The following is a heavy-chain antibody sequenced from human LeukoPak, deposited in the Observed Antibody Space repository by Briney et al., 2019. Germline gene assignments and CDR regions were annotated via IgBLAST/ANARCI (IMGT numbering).Heavy chain of an antibody. CDR3: AKDFSSDITMVRGVINHFDY. Sequence: PGGSLRLSCAASGFTFSSYAMHWVRQAPGKGLEWVAVISYDGSNKYYADSVKGRFTISRDNSKNTLYLQMNSLRAEDTAVYYCAKDFSSDITMVRGVINHFDYWGQGTLVTVSS. CDR2: ISYDGSNK. V-gene: IGHV3-30*04. J-gene: IGHJ4*02. CDR1: GFTFSSYA. D-gene: IGHD3-10*01.